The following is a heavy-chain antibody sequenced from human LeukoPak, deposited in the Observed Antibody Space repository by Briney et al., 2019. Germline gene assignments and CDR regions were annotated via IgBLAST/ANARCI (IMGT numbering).Heavy chain of an antibody. CDR3: ARARSGLRRYFDY. Sequence: SYISSSSSTIYYADSVKGRFTISRDNAKNSLYLQMNSLRAEDTAVYYCARARSGLRRYFDYWGQGTLVTVSS. CDR2: ISSSSSTI. V-gene: IGHV3-48*01. J-gene: IGHJ4*02. D-gene: IGHD4-17*01.